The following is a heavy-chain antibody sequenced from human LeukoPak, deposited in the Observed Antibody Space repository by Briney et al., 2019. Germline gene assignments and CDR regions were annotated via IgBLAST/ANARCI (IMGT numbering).Heavy chain of an antibody. CDR1: GGTFSSYA. CDR2: IIPIFGTA. CDR3: ARRGYSYGLNWFDP. V-gene: IGHV1-69*05. D-gene: IGHD5-18*01. J-gene: IGHJ5*02. Sequence: ASVKVSCKASGGTFSSYAISWVRQAPGQGLEWMGGIIPIFGTANYAQKLQGRVTMTTDTSTSTAYMELRSLRSDDTAVYYCARRGYSYGLNWFDPWGQGTLVTVSS.